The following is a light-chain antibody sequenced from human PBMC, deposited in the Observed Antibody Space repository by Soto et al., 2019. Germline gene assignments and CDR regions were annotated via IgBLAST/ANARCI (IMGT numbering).Light chain of an antibody. CDR1: QSVSSY. CDR3: QQRSNWSTLT. Sequence: EIVLTQSPATLSLSPGERATLSCRASQSVSSYLAWYQQKPGQAPRLLIYDASNRATGIPARFSGSGSGTEFILTISSLEPADYAVYYCQQRSNWSTLTFGQGTKVEIK. V-gene: IGKV3-11*01. J-gene: IGKJ1*01. CDR2: DAS.